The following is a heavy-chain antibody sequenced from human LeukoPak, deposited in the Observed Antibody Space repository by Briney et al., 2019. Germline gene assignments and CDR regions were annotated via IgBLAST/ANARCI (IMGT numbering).Heavy chain of an antibody. V-gene: IGHV1-69*05. J-gene: IGHJ5*02. Sequence: ASVKVSCKASGGTFTSYAISWVRQAPGQGLQYLGGSISNFRTAKYAQDFQGRVTITTDETTAYMELSSLRSEDTAVYYCARSRTGYISGLIKWLWFDPWGQGTLVTVSS. CDR2: SISNFRTA. D-gene: IGHD6-19*01. CDR3: ARSRTGYISGLIKWLWFDP. CDR1: GGTFTSYA.